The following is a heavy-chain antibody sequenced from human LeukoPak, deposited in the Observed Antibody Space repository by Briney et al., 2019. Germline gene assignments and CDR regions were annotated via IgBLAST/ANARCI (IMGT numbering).Heavy chain of an antibody. CDR2: IIPIFGTA. CDR3: ATTQGVPLFDP. D-gene: IGHD1-14*01. J-gene: IGHJ5*02. Sequence: SVKVSCKASGGTFSSYAISWVRQAPGQGLEWMGGIIPIFGTANYAQKSQGRVTITADESTSTAYMELSSLRSEDTAVYCCATTQGVPLFDPWGQGTLVTASS. CDR1: GGTFSSYA. V-gene: IGHV1-69*01.